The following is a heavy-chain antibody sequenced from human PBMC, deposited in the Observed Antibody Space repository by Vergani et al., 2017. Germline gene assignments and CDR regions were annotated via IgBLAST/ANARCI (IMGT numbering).Heavy chain of an antibody. CDR2: IHANGNT. Sequence: QVQLQESGPGLVKPSETMSLTCSVSGDSMNTYYWTWIRRPAGKGLEWMGRIHANGNTKYNPSLESRVTMSLDTSTTQFSLKLDSLTAADTAVYYCARSSMGVTTFGYWGQRALVTVSS. CDR3: ARSSMGVTTFGY. CDR1: GDSMNTYY. J-gene: IGHJ4*02. V-gene: IGHV4-4*07. D-gene: IGHD4-17*01.